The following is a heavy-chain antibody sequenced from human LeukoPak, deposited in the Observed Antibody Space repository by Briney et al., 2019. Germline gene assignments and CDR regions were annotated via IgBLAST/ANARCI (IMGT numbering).Heavy chain of an antibody. D-gene: IGHD2-2*01. V-gene: IGHV1-18*01. CDR1: GYTFTSYG. CDR3: ASAYCSSTSCIRGAFDI. Sequence: ASVKVSCKASGYTFTSYGISWVRQAPGQGLEWMGWISAYNGNTNYAQKLQGRVTMTTDTSTSTAYMELRSLRSDDTAVYYCASAYCSSTSCIRGAFDIWGQGTMVTVSS. CDR2: ISAYNGNT. J-gene: IGHJ3*02.